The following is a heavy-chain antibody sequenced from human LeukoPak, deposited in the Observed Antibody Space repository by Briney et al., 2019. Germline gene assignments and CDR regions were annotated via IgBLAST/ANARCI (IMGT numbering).Heavy chain of an antibody. CDR1: GFTFSSYE. V-gene: IGHV3-48*03. D-gene: IGHD3-16*02. Sequence: GGSLRLSCAASGFTFSSYEMNWVRQAPGKGLEWVSYISSSGSTIYYADSVKGRFTISRDNAKNSLYLQMNSLRAEDTAVYYCARQSYDYVWGSYRYDCYFDYWGQGTLVTVSS. CDR2: ISSSGSTI. J-gene: IGHJ4*02. CDR3: ARQSYDYVWGSYRYDCYFDY.